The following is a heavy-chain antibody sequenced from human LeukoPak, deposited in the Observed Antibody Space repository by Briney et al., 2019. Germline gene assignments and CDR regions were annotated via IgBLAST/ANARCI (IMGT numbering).Heavy chain of an antibody. V-gene: IGHV4-39*07. CDR2: INHSGST. Sequence: PSETLSLTCTVSGGSISSSSYYWGWIRQPPGKGLEWIGEINHSGSTNYNPSLKSRVTISVDTSKNQFSLKLSSVTAADTAVYYCARGGIVVVPAACDYWGQGTLVTVSS. D-gene: IGHD2-2*01. CDR3: ARGGIVVVPAACDY. CDR1: GGSISSSSYY. J-gene: IGHJ4*02.